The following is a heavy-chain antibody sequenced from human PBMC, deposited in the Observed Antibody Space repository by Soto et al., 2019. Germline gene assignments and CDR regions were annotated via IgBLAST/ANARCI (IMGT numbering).Heavy chain of an antibody. J-gene: IGHJ4*02. CDR2: INHSGST. V-gene: IGHV4-34*01. D-gene: IGHD4-17*01. Sequence: SETLSLTCAVYGGSFSGYYWSWIRQPPGKGLEWIGEINHSGSTNYNPSLKSRVTISVDTSKNQFSLKLSSVTAADTAVYYCARFRQCGDYLARGGIDYWGQGTLVTVSS. CDR1: GGSFSGYY. CDR3: ARFRQCGDYLARGGIDY.